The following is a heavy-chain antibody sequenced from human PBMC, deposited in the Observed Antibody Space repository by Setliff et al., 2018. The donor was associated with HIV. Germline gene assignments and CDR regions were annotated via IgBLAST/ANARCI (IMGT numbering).Heavy chain of an antibody. CDR3: AREGSSTSPIPL. V-gene: IGHV4-39*07. CDR2: IYNSGRT. CDR1: GASISSHNYY. Sequence: SETLSLTCTVSGASISSHNYYWGWVRQPPGKGLEWIGSIYNSGRTYYNLSLKSRVTISVDTSKNQFSLNLSSVTAADTAVYYCAREGSSTSPIPLWGQGILVTVSS. J-gene: IGHJ4*02. D-gene: IGHD2-2*01.